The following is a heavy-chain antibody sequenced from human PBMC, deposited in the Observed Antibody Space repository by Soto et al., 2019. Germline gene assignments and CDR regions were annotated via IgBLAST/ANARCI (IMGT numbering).Heavy chain of an antibody. CDR1: GYTFTSYG. J-gene: IGHJ4*02. Sequence: QVQLVQSGAEVKKPGASVKVSCKASGYTFTSYGISWVRQAPGQGLEWMGWISAYNGNTNYAQKLQGRVTMTTDTSTSTAYMELMSLRSDDTAVYYCARDPLGLVVRGVMADYWGQGTLVTVSS. V-gene: IGHV1-18*01. CDR3: ARDPLGLVVRGVMADY. CDR2: ISAYNGNT. D-gene: IGHD3-10*01.